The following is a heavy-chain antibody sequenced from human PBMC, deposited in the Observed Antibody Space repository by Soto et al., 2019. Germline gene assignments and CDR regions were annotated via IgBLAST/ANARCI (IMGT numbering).Heavy chain of an antibody. V-gene: IGHV1-46*01. Sequence: ASVKVSCKASGYTFTIYYIHWVRQAPGQGLEWMGVINTSGGSPTYAQKFQDRVTMTRDTSTSTVYMELSSLRSEDTAVYYCARGGRYSDYYYYYGMDVWGQGTMVTVSS. CDR1: GYTFTIYY. CDR2: INTSGGSP. J-gene: IGHJ6*02. D-gene: IGHD2-15*01. CDR3: ARGGRYSDYYYYYGMDV.